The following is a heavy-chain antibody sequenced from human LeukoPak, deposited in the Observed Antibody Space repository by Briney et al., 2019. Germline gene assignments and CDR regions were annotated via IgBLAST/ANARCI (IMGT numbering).Heavy chain of an antibody. Sequence: GGSLRLSCAASGFTFSDYYMSWIRQAPGKGLEWVSYISSSGSTIYYADSVKGRFTISRDNAQNSLYLQMNSLRAEDTAVYYCARDGPTYDFWSGYYLPMRAFDLWGQGTMVTVSS. CDR2: ISSSGSTI. D-gene: IGHD3-3*01. CDR1: GFTFSDYY. J-gene: IGHJ3*01. V-gene: IGHV3-11*01. CDR3: ARDGPTYDFWSGYYLPMRAFDL.